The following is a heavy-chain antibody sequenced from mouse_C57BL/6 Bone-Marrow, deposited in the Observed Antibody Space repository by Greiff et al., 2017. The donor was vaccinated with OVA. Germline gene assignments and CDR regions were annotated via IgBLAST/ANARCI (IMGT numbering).Heavy chain of an antibody. CDR1: GYTFTDYY. CDR2: IYPGSGNT. J-gene: IGHJ3*01. CDR3: ARDYSNRAWFAY. V-gene: IGHV1-76*01. D-gene: IGHD2-5*01. Sequence: VQLQQSGAELVRPGASVKLSCKASGYTFTDYYINWVKQRPGQGLEWIARIYPGSGNTYYNEKFKGKATLTAEKSSSTAYMQLSSLTSEDSAVYFCARDYSNRAWFAYWGQGTLVTVSA.